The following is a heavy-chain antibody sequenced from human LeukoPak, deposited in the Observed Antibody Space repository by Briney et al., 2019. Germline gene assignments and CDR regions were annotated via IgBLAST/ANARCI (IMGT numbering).Heavy chain of an antibody. J-gene: IGHJ4*02. CDR1: GFTFSTYW. V-gene: IGHV3-7*03. CDR3: VRGGYGPDY. D-gene: IGHD5-12*01. Sequence: GGSLRLSCAASGFTFSTYWMSWVRQSPGKGLEWVANIKQDGSVKNYVDSVKGRFTISRDNAKNSLYLQMNSLRADDTAMYYCVRGGYGPDYWGQGTLVTVSS. CDR2: IKQDGSVK.